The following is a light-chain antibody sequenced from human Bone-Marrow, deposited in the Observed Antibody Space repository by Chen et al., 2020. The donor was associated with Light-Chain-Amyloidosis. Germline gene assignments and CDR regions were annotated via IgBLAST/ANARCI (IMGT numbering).Light chain of an antibody. J-gene: IGLJ3*02. V-gene: IGLV3-21*02. Sequence: SYVLTQPSSVSVAPGQTATIACGGNNIGSTSVHWYQQTPGQAPLLVVYDDSDRPSGIPERLSGSNSGNTATLTISRVEARDEADYYCQVWDRSSDRPVFGGGTKLTV. CDR2: DDS. CDR3: QVWDRSSDRPV. CDR1: NIGSTS.